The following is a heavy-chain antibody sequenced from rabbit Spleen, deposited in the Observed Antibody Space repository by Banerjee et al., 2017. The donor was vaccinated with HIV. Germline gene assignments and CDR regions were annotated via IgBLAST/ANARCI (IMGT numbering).Heavy chain of an antibody. CDR1: GFDISKYG. J-gene: IGHJ4*01. CDR2: IDPIFGVS. D-gene: IGHD4-1*01. Sequence: QEQLEESGGGLVQPGGSLKLSCTVSGFDISKYGVTWVRQAPGKGLEWIGYIDPIFGVSYYATWVNGRFTISSHDAQNTLFLQLNSLTVADTATYFCVRNSGWGVSYFTLWGQGTLVTVS. V-gene: IGHV1S47*01. CDR3: VRNSGWGVSYFTL.